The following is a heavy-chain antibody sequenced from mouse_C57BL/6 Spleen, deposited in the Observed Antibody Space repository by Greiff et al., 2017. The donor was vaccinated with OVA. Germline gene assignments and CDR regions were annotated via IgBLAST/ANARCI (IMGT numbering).Heavy chain of an antibody. CDR1: GYTFTSYW. D-gene: IGHD3-3*01. CDR3: ARHGTEDAMDY. Sequence: QVQLQHPGAELVRPGSSVKLSCKASGYTFTSYWMHWVKQRPIQGLEWIGNIDPSDSETHYNQKFKDKATLTVDKSSSTAYMQLSSLTSEDSAVYYCARHGTEDAMDYWGQGTSVTVSS. V-gene: IGHV1-52*01. CDR2: IDPSDSET. J-gene: IGHJ4*01.